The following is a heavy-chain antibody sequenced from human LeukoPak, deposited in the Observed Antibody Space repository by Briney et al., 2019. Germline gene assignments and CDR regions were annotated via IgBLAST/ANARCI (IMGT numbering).Heavy chain of an antibody. D-gene: IGHD4/OR15-4a*01. J-gene: IGHJ2*01. CDR3: VKDDYGVPGWYFDL. Sequence: GSLRLSCAASGFTFSNYWMNWVRQAPGKGLEWVANIKQDGSEKYYVDSVKGRFTISRDNAKNSLYLQMNSLRVGDTAIYYCVKDDYGVPGWYFDLWGRGTLVTVSS. CDR1: GFTFSNYW. CDR2: IKQDGSEK. V-gene: IGHV3-7*03.